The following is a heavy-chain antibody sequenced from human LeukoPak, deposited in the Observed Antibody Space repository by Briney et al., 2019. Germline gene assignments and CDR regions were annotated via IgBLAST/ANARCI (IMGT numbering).Heavy chain of an antibody. Sequence: SETLSLTCTVSGYSISSGYYWGWIRQPPGKGLEWIGSIYHSGSTYYNPSLKSRVTISVDTSKNQFSLKLSSVTAADTAVYYCARTAPGSGVDYWGQGTLVTVSS. D-gene: IGHD2-15*01. CDR2: IYHSGST. CDR3: ARTAPGSGVDY. CDR1: GYSISSGYY. J-gene: IGHJ4*02. V-gene: IGHV4-38-2*02.